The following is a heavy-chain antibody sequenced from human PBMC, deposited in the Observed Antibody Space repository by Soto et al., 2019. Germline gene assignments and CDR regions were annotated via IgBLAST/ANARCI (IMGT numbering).Heavy chain of an antibody. D-gene: IGHD6-19*01. CDR3: AHSPPSGWSGEGDFQH. CDR1: GFSLSTSGVG. V-gene: IGHV2-5*02. Sequence: QITLKESGPTLLKPTQTLTLTCTFSGFSLSTSGVGVGWIRQPPGKALEWLAVIYWDDGKRYSPSLKSRLTNTKGNSKNQVVLTKTHRGPFDTTTFYCAHSPPSGWSGEGDFQHWGQGTLVTVSS. J-gene: IGHJ1*01. CDR2: IYWDDGK.